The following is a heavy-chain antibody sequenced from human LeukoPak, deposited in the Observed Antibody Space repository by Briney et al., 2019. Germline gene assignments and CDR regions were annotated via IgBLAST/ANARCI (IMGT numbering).Heavy chain of an antibody. CDR2: IVVGSGNT. Sequence: SVKVSCKASGFTFTSSAVQWVRQARGQRLEWIGWIVVGSGNTSYAQKFQERVTITRDMSTSTAYMELSSLRSEDTAVYYCAAGATYYDILTVLAFWGQGTLVTASS. CDR3: AAGATYYDILTVLAF. V-gene: IGHV1-58*01. CDR1: GFTFTSSA. J-gene: IGHJ4*02. D-gene: IGHD3-9*01.